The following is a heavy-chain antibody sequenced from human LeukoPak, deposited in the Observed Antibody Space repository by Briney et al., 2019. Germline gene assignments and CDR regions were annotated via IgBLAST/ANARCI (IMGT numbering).Heavy chain of an antibody. CDR3: ASHSSSFYYYMDV. CDR1: GYTFTGYY. J-gene: IGHJ6*03. CDR2: INPNSGDT. V-gene: IGHV1-2*02. D-gene: IGHD6-13*01. Sequence: ASVKVSCKASGYTFTGYYMHWVRQAPGQGLEWMGWINPNSGDTNYAQKFQGRVTMTRDTSISTAYMELRSLRSDDTAVYYCASHSSSFYYYMDVWGRGTTVTVSS.